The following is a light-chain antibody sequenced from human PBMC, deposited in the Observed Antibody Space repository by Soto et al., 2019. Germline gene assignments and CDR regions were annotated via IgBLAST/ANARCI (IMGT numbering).Light chain of an antibody. V-gene: IGKV1-5*03. CDR1: QTISTW. Sequence: DIQMTQSPSTLSAAVGDRVTITCRASQTISTWVAWYQQKPGKAPNLLIYKASTLETGVPSRFTGSGSGTEFTLTINSLQPEDFATYYCQQYNSYSLTFGQGTKVEIK. CDR3: QQYNSYSLT. CDR2: KAS. J-gene: IGKJ1*01.